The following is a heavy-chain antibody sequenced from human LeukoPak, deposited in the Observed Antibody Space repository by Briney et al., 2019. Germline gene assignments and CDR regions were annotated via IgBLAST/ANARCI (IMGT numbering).Heavy chain of an antibody. V-gene: IGHV5-51*01. CDR3: ARQFRYCGGDCYDAFDI. Sequence: GGSLRLSCKGSGYSFTSYWIGWVRQMPGKGLERMGIIYPGDSDTRYSPSFQGQVTISADKSISTAYLQWSSLKASDTAMYYCARQFRYCGGDCYDAFDIWGQGTMVTVSS. CDR1: GYSFTSYW. J-gene: IGHJ3*02. CDR2: IYPGDSDT. D-gene: IGHD2-21*02.